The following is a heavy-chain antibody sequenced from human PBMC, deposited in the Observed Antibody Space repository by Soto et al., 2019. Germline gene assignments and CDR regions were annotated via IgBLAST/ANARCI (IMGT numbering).Heavy chain of an antibody. D-gene: IGHD5-18*01. CDR2: IYYSGST. Sequence: QVQLQESGPGLVKPSQTLSLTCTVSGGSISSGGYYWSWIRQHPGKGLEWIGYIYYSGSTYYNPSLKSRITISVDTSKNQFSLKLSSVTAADTAVYYCASGASGIQLWTHFDYWGQGTLVTVSS. V-gene: IGHV4-31*03. J-gene: IGHJ4*02. CDR1: GGSISSGGYY. CDR3: ASGASGIQLWTHFDY.